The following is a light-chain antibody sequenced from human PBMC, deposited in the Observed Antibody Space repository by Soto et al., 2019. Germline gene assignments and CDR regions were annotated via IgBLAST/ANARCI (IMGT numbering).Light chain of an antibody. Sequence: EIVLTQSPGTLSVSPGERATLSCRASQTVRSSSLAWYQQKPGQAPRLLIYGASGRATGIPDKFSGSGSGTDFTLTISRLEPEAFAVYYCQQYGSSPYTFGQGTKLEI. V-gene: IGKV3-20*01. CDR1: QTVRSSS. CDR3: QQYGSSPYT. J-gene: IGKJ2*01. CDR2: GAS.